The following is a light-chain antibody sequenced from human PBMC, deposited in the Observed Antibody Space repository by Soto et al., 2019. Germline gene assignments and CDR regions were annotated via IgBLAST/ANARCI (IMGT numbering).Light chain of an antibody. CDR3: QQYGSSPYT. V-gene: IGKV3-20*01. CDR2: GAS. Sequence: EIVLTQSPGTLSLSPGERATLSCRASQSVSSSYLAWYQQKPGQAPRLLIYGASSRATGIPDRFSGSGSGKDFTLTTSRLEPDDFAVYYCQQYGSSPYTFGQGTKLEIK. CDR1: QSVSSSY. J-gene: IGKJ2*01.